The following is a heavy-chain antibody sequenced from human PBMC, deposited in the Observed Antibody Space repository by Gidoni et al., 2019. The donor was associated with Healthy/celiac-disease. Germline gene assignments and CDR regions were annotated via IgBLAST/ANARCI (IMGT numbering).Heavy chain of an antibody. CDR3: ARGDCSSTSCYEH. CDR2: INHSEST. Sequence: QVQLQQWGAGLLKPSETLSLTCAVYGGSFSGYYWSWIRQPPGKGLEWIGEINHSESTNYNPSLKSRVTISVDTSKNQFSLKLSSVTAADTAVYYCARGDCSSTSCYEHWGQGTLVTVSS. D-gene: IGHD2-2*01. V-gene: IGHV4-34*01. J-gene: IGHJ4*02. CDR1: GGSFSGYY.